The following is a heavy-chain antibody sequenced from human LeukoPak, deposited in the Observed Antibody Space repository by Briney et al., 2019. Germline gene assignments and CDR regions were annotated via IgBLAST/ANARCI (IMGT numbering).Heavy chain of an antibody. CDR3: ARVCYDFWSGPSGPGEYYYYYMDV. V-gene: IGHV1-69*05. J-gene: IGHJ6*03. Sequence: SVKVSCKASGGTFSSYAISWVRRAPGQGLEWMGGIIPIFGTANYAQKFQGRVTITTDESTSTAYMELSSLRSEDTAVYYCARVCYDFWSGPSGPGEYYYYYMDVWGKGTTVTVSS. D-gene: IGHD3-3*01. CDR1: GGTFSSYA. CDR2: IIPIFGTA.